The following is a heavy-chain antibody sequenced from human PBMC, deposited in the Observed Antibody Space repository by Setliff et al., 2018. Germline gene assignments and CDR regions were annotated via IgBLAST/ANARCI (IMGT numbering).Heavy chain of an antibody. V-gene: IGHV4-39*01. CDR1: GGSISSGNYY. CDR2: IYYSGST. Sequence: RSETLSLTCRVSGGSISSGNYYWGLIRQPPGKGLEWVATIYYSGSTYSNPSLKSRLIISVDAPDNQFSVKLSSVTAADTAVYYCARHKSNGSGSYPSLYMDVWGKGIMVTVSS. J-gene: IGHJ6*03. D-gene: IGHD3-10*01. CDR3: ARHKSNGSGSYPSLYMDV.